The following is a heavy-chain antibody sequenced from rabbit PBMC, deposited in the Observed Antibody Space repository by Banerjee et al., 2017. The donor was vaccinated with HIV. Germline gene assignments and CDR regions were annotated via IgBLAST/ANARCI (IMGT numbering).Heavy chain of an antibody. J-gene: IGHJ3*01. CDR2: IYAGEAST. Sequence: QLEESGGDLVKPEGSLTLSCKASGFDFRRYYMSWVRQAPGKGLEWIGAIYAGEASTDYASWVNGRFTISSDNAQNTVDLQMNSLTAADTATYFCARISGWGGDLWGQGTLVTVS. CDR1: GFDFRRYY. D-gene: IGHD4-1*01. CDR3: ARISGWGGDL. V-gene: IGHV1S7*01.